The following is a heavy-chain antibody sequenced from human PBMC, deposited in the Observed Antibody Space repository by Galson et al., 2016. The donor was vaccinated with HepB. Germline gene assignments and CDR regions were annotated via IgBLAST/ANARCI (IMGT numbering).Heavy chain of an antibody. V-gene: IGHV4-34*01. CDR3: ARLDCSGGSCPFDY. Sequence: SLTCDVYGGPLTNAYWSWIRQPPGKGLEWIGEINHIGSTNYNPSLKSRLTISVDTSKNQFSLKLTSVTAAEMAVYYCARLDCSGGSCPFDYWGQGTLVTVSS. CDR2: INHIGST. CDR1: GGPLTNAY. J-gene: IGHJ4*02. D-gene: IGHD2-15*01.